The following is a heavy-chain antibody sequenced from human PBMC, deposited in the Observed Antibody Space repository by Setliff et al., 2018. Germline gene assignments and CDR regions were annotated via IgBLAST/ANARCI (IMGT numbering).Heavy chain of an antibody. V-gene: IGHV1-18*01. J-gene: IGHJ5*02. CDR2: ISGYDGSS. Sequence: ASVKVSCKASGYTFTSYGITWVRQAPGQGLEWIGWISGYDGSSNHVQKLQGRVIMTTDTSTDTAYMELRGLTSDDTAVYYCARDRSRGPNYFDPWGQGTQVTVSS. D-gene: IGHD1-7*01. CDR3: ARDRSRGPNYFDP. CDR1: GYTFTSYG.